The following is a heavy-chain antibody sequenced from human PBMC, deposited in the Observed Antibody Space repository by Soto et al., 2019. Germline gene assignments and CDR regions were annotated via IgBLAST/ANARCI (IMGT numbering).Heavy chain of an antibody. CDR3: ARMVRGVGRWFDP. CDR2: IIPIFGTA. CDR1: GCTFSSYA. D-gene: IGHD3-10*01. Sequence: ASVKVSCKASGCTFSSYAISWVRQAPGQGLEWMGGIIPIFGTANYAQKFQGRVTITADKSTSTAYMELSSLRSEDTAVYYCARMVRGVGRWFDPWGQGTLVTVSS. J-gene: IGHJ5*02. V-gene: IGHV1-69*06.